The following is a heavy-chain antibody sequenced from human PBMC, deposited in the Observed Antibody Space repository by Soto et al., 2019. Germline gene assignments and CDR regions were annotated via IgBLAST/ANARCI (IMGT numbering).Heavy chain of an antibody. CDR2: INPNSGGT. J-gene: IGHJ3*02. CDR3: ARGYYDSSGYYPDLGSPYAFDI. CDR1: GYTFTGYY. D-gene: IGHD3-22*01. Sequence: GASVKVSCKASGYTFTGYYMHWVRQAPGQGLEWMGWINPNSGGTNYAQKFQGRVTMTRDTSISTAYMELSRLRSDDTAVYYCARGYYDSSGYYPDLGSPYAFDIWGQGTMVTVS. V-gene: IGHV1-2*02.